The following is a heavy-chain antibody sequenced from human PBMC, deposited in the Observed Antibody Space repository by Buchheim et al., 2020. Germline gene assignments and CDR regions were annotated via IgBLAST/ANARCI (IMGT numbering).Heavy chain of an antibody. J-gene: IGHJ4*02. CDR3: ARDLGSFSWDIVVVVAAYFDY. D-gene: IGHD2-15*01. CDR2: ISSSSSYT. Sequence: EVQLVESGGGSVQPGGSLRLSCAASGFTFSSCWMHWVRQAPGKGLEWVSYISSSSSYTNYADSVKGRFTISRDNAKNSLYLQMNSLRAEDTAVYYCARDLGSFSWDIVVVVAAYFDYWGQGTL. V-gene: IGHV3-48*04. CDR1: GFTFSSCW.